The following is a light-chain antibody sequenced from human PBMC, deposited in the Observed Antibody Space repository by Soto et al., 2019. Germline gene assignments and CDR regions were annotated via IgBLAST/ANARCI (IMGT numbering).Light chain of an antibody. V-gene: IGKV3-11*01. CDR1: QSISSY. J-gene: IGKJ1*01. Sequence: VLTQSPATLSLPPGERATLSCRASQSISSYLAWYQQKPGQAPRLLIYDASSRATGIPATFSGRGSGSDFTLTISSLEHEDFAVYYCQQLTDWPPQWTFGQGTKVEI. CDR3: QQLTDWPPQWT. CDR2: DAS.